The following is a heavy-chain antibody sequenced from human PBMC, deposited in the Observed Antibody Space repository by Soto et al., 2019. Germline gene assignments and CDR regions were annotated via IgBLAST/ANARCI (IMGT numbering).Heavy chain of an antibody. CDR3: ARANDPSGNYIHYFDY. CDR1: GDSVSSNSAA. J-gene: IGHJ4*02. D-gene: IGHD3-22*01. V-gene: IGHV6-1*01. CDR2: TYYRSRWYD. Sequence: SQTLSLTCAISGDSVSSNSAAWNWIRQSPSRGLEWLGRTYYRSRWYDDYAESVRGRIAVNPDTSKNQFSLQLNSVTPEDTAVYFCARANDPSGNYIHYFDYSGQGTLVTVSS.